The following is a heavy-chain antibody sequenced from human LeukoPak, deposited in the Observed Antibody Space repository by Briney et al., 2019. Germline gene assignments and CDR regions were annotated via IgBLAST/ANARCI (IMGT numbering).Heavy chain of an antibody. D-gene: IGHD6-19*01. CDR3: AKVEGGGYSSGWYSDFDY. CDR1: GISFSNFA. J-gene: IGHJ4*02. V-gene: IGHV3-23*01. CDR2: ISGSGGST. Sequence: PGGSLRLSCAASGISFSNFAMSWVRQAPGKGLEWVSAISGSGGSTYYADSVRGRFTILRDNSKNTLYLQMNSLRAEDTAVYYCAKVEGGGYSSGWYSDFDYWGQGTLVTVSS.